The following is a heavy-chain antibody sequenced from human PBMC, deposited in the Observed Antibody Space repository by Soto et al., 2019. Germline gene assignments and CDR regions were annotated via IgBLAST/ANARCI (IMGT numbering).Heavy chain of an antibody. V-gene: IGHV4-39*01. Sequence: PSESLSLTCTVSGGSISRSSYYWGWIRQPPGKGLEWIGSIYYSGSTYYNPSLKTRVTISVDTSKNQFSLKVSSVTAADSAVYFCARLEGLATISYYFDFWGPGALVTVSS. CDR3: ARLEGLATISYYFDF. CDR1: GGSISRSSYY. CDR2: IYYSGST. D-gene: IGHD3-9*01. J-gene: IGHJ4*02.